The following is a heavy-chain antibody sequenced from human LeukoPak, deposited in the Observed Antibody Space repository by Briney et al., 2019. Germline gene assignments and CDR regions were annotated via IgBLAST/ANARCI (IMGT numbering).Heavy chain of an antibody. Sequence: GGSLRLSCAASGFTFSSYAMSWVRQAPGKGLEWVSVIYSGGSTYYADSVKGRFTISRHNSKNTLYLQMNSLRAEDTAVYYCAREARLSSSWYGGWFDPWGQGTLVTVSS. CDR2: IYSGGST. J-gene: IGHJ5*02. D-gene: IGHD6-13*01. CDR3: AREARLSSSWYGGWFDP. V-gene: IGHV3-53*04. CDR1: GFTFSSYA.